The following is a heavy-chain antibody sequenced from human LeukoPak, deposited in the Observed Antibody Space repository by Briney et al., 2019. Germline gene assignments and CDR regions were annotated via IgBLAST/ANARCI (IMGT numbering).Heavy chain of an antibody. V-gene: IGHV3-30*03. CDR3: ARLFKVVPAAIHT. D-gene: IGHD2-2*01. J-gene: IGHJ5*02. CDR1: GFTFSSYG. Sequence: GRSLRLSCAASGFTFSSYGIHWVRQAPGKGLEWVAVISNDGSNKYYADSVKGRFTISRDNSKNTLYLQMNSLRAEDTAVYYCARLFKVVPAAIHTWGQGTLVTVSS. CDR2: ISNDGSNK.